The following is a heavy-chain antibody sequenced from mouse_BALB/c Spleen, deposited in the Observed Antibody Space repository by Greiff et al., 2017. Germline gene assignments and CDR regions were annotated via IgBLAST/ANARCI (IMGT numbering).Heavy chain of an antibody. D-gene: IGHD2-2*01. CDR3: GRVGLRRAMDY. V-gene: IGHV1-37*01. J-gene: IGHJ4*01. CDR1: GYSFTGYF. CDR2: INPYNGDT. Sequence: EVQLQQSGPELVKPGASVKISCKASGYSFTGYFMIWVKQSHGKSLEWIGRINPYNGDTFYNQKFKGKATLTVDKSSSTAHMELLSLTSEDSAVYYCGRVGLRRAMDYWGQGTSVTVSS.